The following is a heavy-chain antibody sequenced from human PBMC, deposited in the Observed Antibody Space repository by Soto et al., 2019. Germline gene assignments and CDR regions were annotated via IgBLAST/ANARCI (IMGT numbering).Heavy chain of an antibody. Sequence: QVQLVQSGAEVKKPGSSVKVSCKASGGTFSSYAISWVRQAPGQGLEWMGGIIPIFGTANYAQKFQGRVTITADESTSTAYMELSSLRSEVTAVYCCASDRWESSGLPRYYFDYWGQGTLVTVSS. CDR1: GGTFSSYA. CDR3: ASDRWESSGLPRYYFDY. J-gene: IGHJ4*02. V-gene: IGHV1-69*01. CDR2: IIPIFGTA. D-gene: IGHD3-22*01.